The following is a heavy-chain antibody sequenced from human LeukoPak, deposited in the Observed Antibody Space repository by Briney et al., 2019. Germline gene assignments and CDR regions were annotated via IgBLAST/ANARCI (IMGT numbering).Heavy chain of an antibody. V-gene: IGHV4-34*01. CDR2: INHSGST. J-gene: IGHJ4*02. CDR3: ASHPWGGPH. CDR1: GGSFSGYY. D-gene: IGHD3-16*01. Sequence: SETLSLTCAVYGGSFSGYYWSWICQPPGKGLEWIGEINHSGSTNYNPSLKSRVTISVDTSKNQFSLKLSSVTAADTAVYYCASHPWGGPHWGQGTLVTVSS.